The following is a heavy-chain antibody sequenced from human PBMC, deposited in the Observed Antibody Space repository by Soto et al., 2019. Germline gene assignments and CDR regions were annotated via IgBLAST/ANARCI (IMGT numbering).Heavy chain of an antibody. V-gene: IGHV2-5*01. D-gene: IGHD3-22*01. CDR2: IYWNDDN. CDR1: GFSLSTSGVG. J-gene: IGHJ4*02. CDR3: AQGNYYDSSGYRRSN. Sequence: SGPTLVNPTQTLTLTCTFSGFSLSTSGVGVAWIRQPPGKALEWLAVIYWNDDNRRSPSLKSRLTITKDTSKKQVVLTMTNMDPVDTATYYCAQGNYYDSSGYRRSNWDKGSLVTISS.